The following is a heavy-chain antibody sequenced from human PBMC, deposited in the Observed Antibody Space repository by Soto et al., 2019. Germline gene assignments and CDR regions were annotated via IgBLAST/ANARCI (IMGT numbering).Heavy chain of an antibody. J-gene: IGHJ4*02. D-gene: IGHD3-22*01. CDR2: IYSSGTT. Sequence: SETLSLTCTVSGGSISSYYWSWIRQPPGKGLEWIGYIYSSGTTYYNPSLKSRITISVDTSKNQFSLNLSSVTAADTAVYYCARTDSSGYYFLYWGQGTLVTVSS. CDR3: ARTDSSGYYFLY. V-gene: IGHV4-59*12. CDR1: GGSISSYY.